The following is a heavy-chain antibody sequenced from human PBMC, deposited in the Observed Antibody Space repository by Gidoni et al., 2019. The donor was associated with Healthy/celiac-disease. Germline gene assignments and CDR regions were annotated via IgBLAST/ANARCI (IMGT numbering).Heavy chain of an antibody. CDR2: T. V-gene: IGHV4-59*09. J-gene: IGHJ1*01. CDR3: ASGYYYDSSGYLFQH. Sequence: TNYNPSLKSRVTISVDTSKNQFSLKLSSVTAADTAVYYCASGYYYDSSGYLFQHWGQGTLVTVSS. D-gene: IGHD3-22*01.